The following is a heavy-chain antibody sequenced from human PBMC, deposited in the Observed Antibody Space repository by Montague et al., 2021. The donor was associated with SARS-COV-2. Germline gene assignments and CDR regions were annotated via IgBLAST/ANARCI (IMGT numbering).Heavy chain of an antibody. D-gene: IGHD4-11*01. Sequence: SETLSLTCTVSGGSISSSSYYWGWIRQPPGKGLEWIGSIYYSGSTYYNPPLKSRVTISVDTSKNQFSLKLSSVTAADTAVYYCARQDPHSKQKFYYYYYYMDVWGKGTTVTVSS. V-gene: IGHV4-39*01. CDR3: ARQDPHSKQKFYYYYYYMDV. CDR2: IYYSGST. J-gene: IGHJ6*03. CDR1: GGSISSSSYY.